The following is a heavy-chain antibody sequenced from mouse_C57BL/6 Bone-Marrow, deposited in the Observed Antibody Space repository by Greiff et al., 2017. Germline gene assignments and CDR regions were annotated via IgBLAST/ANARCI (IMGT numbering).Heavy chain of an antibody. J-gene: IGHJ4*01. CDR3: ARELSMDY. CDR1: GYTFTSYW. Sequence: VKLQQPGAELVRPGSSVKLSCKASGYTFTSYWMDWVKQRPGQGLEWIGNIYPSDSETHYNQKFKDKATLTVDKSSSTAYMQLSSLTSEDSAVYYCARELSMDYWGQGTSVTVSS. CDR2: IYPSDSET. V-gene: IGHV1-61*01.